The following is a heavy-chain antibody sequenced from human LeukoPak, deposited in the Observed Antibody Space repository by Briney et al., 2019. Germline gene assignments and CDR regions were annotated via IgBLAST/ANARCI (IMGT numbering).Heavy chain of an antibody. CDR2: INHSGST. CDR1: GGSFSGYY. Sequence: SETRSLTCAVYGGSFSGYYWSWIRQPPGKGLEWIGEINHSGSTNYNPALKSRVTISVDTSKNQFSLKLSSVTAADTAVYYCARAPQLLPDYYYYYMDVWGKGTTVTVTS. J-gene: IGHJ6*03. D-gene: IGHD2-2*01. V-gene: IGHV4-34*01. CDR3: ARAPQLLPDYYYYYMDV.